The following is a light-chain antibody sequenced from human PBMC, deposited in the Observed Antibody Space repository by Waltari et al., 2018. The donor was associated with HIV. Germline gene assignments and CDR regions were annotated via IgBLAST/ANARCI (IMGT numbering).Light chain of an antibody. CDR2: STA. V-gene: IGLV1-44*01. J-gene: IGLJ3*02. Sequence: QSVLTQSPSASGTPGQRVTISCSGSNSNIGSNTVNWYHQLPGTAPKLLIYSTAQRPSGFPDRYSASKSGTSASLAIRGLQPEDEADYYCATWDDSLNAWVFGGGTKLTVL. CDR1: NSNIGSNT. CDR3: ATWDDSLNAWV.